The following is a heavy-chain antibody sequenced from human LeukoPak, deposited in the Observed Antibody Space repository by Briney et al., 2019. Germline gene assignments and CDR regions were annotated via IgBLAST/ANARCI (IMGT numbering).Heavy chain of an antibody. Sequence: AGGSLRLSCAASGFTFSGYWMNWVRQAPGKGLEWVSYISSSSVTIYYADSVKGRFTISRDNAKNSLYLQMNSLRAEDTAVYYCARGGLSSAASFDYGGQGTLVTVSS. CDR2: ISSSSVTI. D-gene: IGHD6-19*01. CDR3: ARGGLSSAASFDY. V-gene: IGHV3-48*01. CDR1: GFTFSGYW. J-gene: IGHJ4*02.